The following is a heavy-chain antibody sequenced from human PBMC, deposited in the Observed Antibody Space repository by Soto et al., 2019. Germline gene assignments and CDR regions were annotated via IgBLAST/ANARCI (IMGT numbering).Heavy chain of an antibody. V-gene: IGHV4-39*01. D-gene: IGHD6-6*01. J-gene: IGHJ6*02. CDR2: IYYGGNS. Sequence: PSETLSLTCTVSGGSISTSGFYWGWIRQPPGKGPEYIGSIYYGGNSYYNPSLESRVALSVDTSRNQFSLKLRSVTAADTAVYYCAGQNPDSSSYKGVDLWGQGTAVTVSS. CDR1: GGSISTSGFY. CDR3: AGQNPDSSSYKGVDL.